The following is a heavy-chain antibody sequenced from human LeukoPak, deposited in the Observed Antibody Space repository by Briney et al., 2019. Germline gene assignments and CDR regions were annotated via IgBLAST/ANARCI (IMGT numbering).Heavy chain of an antibody. D-gene: IGHD2-21*02. CDR3: AKGGPDCGGDCYGTDFDY. V-gene: IGHV3-21*01. Sequence: PGGSLRLSCAASGFTFSAYGMNWVRQAPGKGLEWVSSISSGGDYIYYADSVNGRFTISRDNAKNSLFLQMSSLRAEDTAVYYCAKGGPDCGGDCYGTDFDYWGQGTLVTVSS. J-gene: IGHJ4*02. CDR2: ISSGGDYI. CDR1: GFTFSAYG.